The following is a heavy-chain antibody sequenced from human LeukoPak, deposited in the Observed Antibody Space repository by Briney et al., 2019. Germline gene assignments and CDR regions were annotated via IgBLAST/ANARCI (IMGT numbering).Heavy chain of an antibody. J-gene: IGHJ5*02. D-gene: IGHD1-26*01. V-gene: IGHV1-18*01. CDR3: ARGGNYFRFDP. CDR2: ISAYNGNT. Sequence: ASVKVSCTASGYXFTNYIISWVRQAPGQGLEWMGGISAYNGNTNYAQKLQGRVTMTTDTSTAAAYMELRSLRSDDTAVYYCARGGNYFRFDPWGQGTLVTVSS. CDR1: GYXFTNYI.